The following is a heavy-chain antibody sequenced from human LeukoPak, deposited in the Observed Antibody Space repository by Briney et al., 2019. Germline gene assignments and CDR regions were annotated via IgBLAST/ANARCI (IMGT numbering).Heavy chain of an antibody. CDR3: VKGRRGSSYVHYFDS. Sequence: PGGSLRLSCEVSGLIFETYGMHWVRQAPGKGLEWVGVISKNGSNTYYGDSVKGRFTISRDNSNNTLSLQMNGLTTEDTGVYFRVKGRRGSSYVHYFDSWGQGTLVTVSS. CDR2: ISKNGSNT. CDR1: GLIFETYG. J-gene: IGHJ4*02. V-gene: IGHV3-30*18. D-gene: IGHD5-18*01.